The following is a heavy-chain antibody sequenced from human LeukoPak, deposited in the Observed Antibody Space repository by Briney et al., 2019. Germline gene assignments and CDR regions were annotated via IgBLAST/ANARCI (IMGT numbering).Heavy chain of an antibody. CDR3: AKDRSCINDVLHWDFDY. CDR2: ISGSGGST. D-gene: IGHD2-8*01. CDR1: GFIFSSLA. Sequence: GGSLRLSCAASGFIFSSLAMSWVRQAPGKGLEWVSTISGSGGSTYYADSVKGRFTISRDNSKNTVYLPMNSLRAEDTAVYYCAKDRSCINDVLHWDFDYRGQGTLVTVSS. J-gene: IGHJ4*02. V-gene: IGHV3-23*01.